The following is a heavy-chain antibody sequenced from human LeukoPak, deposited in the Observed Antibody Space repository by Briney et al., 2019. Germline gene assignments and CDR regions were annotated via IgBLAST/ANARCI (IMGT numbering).Heavy chain of an antibody. CDR2: IYHSGST. Sequence: PSETLSLTRTVSGGSISSGGYYWSWIRQPPGKGLEWIGYIYHSGSTYYNPSLKSRVTISVDRSKNQFSLKLSSVTAADTAVYYCARDIGDGYSFDYWGQGTLVTVSS. CDR1: GGSISSGGYY. CDR3: ARDIGDGYSFDY. D-gene: IGHD5-24*01. J-gene: IGHJ4*02. V-gene: IGHV4-30-2*01.